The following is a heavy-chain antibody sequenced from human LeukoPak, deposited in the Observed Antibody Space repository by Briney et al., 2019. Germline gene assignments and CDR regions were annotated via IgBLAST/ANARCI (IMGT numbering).Heavy chain of an antibody. CDR2: IYYSGST. CDR3: ARLIAVGYNRFDP. CDR1: TGSISSSSYY. Sequence: SETLSLTCTVSTGSISSSSYYWGWIRQPPGKGLEWIGSIYYSGSTYYNPSLKSRVTVSVDTSKNQFSLKLSSVTAADTAVYYCARLIAVGYNRFDPWGQGTLVTVSS. D-gene: IGHD2-15*01. J-gene: IGHJ5*02. V-gene: IGHV4-39*01.